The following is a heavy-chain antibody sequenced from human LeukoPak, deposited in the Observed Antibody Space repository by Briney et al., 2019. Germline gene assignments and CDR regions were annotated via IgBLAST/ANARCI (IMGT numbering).Heavy chain of an antibody. J-gene: IGHJ4*02. D-gene: IGHD2-21*01. CDR3: AKVNPAYSAKTFDY. CDR2: ISGSGHVT. V-gene: IGHV3-23*01. CDR1: GFTFSSCA. Sequence: GGSLRLSCAASGFTFSSCAMNWVRQAPGKGLEWVSAISGSGHVTYYADSVKGRFTISRDNSKNTPYLQMNSLRAVDAAVYYCAKVNPAYSAKTFDYWGQGTLVTVSS.